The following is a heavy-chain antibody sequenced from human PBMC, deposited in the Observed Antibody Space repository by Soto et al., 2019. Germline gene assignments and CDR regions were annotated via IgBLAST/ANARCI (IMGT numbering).Heavy chain of an antibody. CDR3: ARGLIWSGSTNYGMDV. CDR2: ISSNGGST. D-gene: IGHD3-3*01. J-gene: IGHJ6*02. Sequence: GGSLRLSCAASGFTFSSYAMHWVRQAPGKGLEYVSAISSNGGSTYYADSVKGRFTISRDNSKNTLYLQMGSLRAEDMAVYYCARGLIWSGSTNYGMDVWGQGSTVTVSS. V-gene: IGHV3-64*02. CDR1: GFTFSSYA.